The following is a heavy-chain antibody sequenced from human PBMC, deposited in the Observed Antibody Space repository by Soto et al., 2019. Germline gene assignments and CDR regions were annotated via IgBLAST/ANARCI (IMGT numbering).Heavy chain of an antibody. V-gene: IGHV3-23*01. Sequence: EVQLLESGGGLVQPGGSLRLSCAASGITISNYPMSWVRQAPGKGLDWVSGISGSGDRTYYADSAKGRFTISKDMSKNSLSLQLDSLRVEDTAVYFCVKDDGGYPSTAPHWGQGTLVTVSS. CDR2: ISGSGDRT. J-gene: IGHJ4*02. CDR1: GITISNYP. CDR3: VKDDGGYPSTAPH. D-gene: IGHD3-22*01.